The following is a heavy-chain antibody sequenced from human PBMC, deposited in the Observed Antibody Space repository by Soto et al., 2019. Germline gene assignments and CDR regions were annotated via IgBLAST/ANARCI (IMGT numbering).Heavy chain of an antibody. J-gene: IGHJ6*02. V-gene: IGHV1-2*04. CDR3: ARGPTGYYYGMDV. CDR2: INPNSGGT. CDR1: GYTFTGYY. Sequence: ASVKVSCKASGYTFTGYYMHWVRQAPGQGLEWMGWINPNSGGTNYAQKVQGWVTMTRDTSISTAYMELSRLRSDDTAVYYCARGPTGYYYGMDVWGQGTTVTVS.